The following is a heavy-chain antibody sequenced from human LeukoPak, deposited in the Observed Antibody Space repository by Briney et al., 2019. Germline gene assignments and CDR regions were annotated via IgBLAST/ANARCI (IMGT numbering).Heavy chain of an antibody. V-gene: IGHV4-59*01. CDR1: GASISSYY. J-gene: IGHJ5*02. CDR3: ARTYYDFWSGYYTPYWFDP. D-gene: IGHD3-3*01. CDR2: IYYSGST. Sequence: SETLSLTCTVSGASISSYYWSWIRQPPGKGLEWIGYIYYSGSTNYNPSLKSRVTISVDTSKNQFSLKLSSVTAADTAVYYCARTYYDFWSGYYTPYWFDPWGQGTLVTVSS.